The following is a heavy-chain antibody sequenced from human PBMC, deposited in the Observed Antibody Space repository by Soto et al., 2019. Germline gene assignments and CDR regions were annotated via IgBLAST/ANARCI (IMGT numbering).Heavy chain of an antibody. CDR1: GFTFSSYG. J-gene: IGHJ6*02. D-gene: IGHD3-22*01. CDR2: ISYDGSNK. CDR3: AKDGSFYDSSGYVPYYYGMDV. Sequence: GGSLRLSCAASGFTFSSYGMHWVRQAPGKGLEWVAVISYDGSNKYYADSVKGRFTISRDNSKNTLYLQMNSLRAEDTAVYYCAKDGSFYDSSGYVPYYYGMDVWGQGTTVTVSS. V-gene: IGHV3-30*18.